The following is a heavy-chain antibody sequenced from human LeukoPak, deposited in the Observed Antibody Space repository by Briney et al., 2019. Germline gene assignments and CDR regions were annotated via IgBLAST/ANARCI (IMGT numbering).Heavy chain of an antibody. CDR2: ISSSSSYI. J-gene: IGHJ5*02. CDR1: GFTFSSYG. CDR3: AREDCSGGSCYPIDP. Sequence: GGSLRLSCAASGFTFSSYGMNWVRQAPGKGLEWVSSISSSSSYIYYADSVKGRFTISRDNAKNSLYLQMNSLRAEDTAVYYCAREDCSGGSCYPIDPWGQGTLVTVSS. V-gene: IGHV3-21*01. D-gene: IGHD2-15*01.